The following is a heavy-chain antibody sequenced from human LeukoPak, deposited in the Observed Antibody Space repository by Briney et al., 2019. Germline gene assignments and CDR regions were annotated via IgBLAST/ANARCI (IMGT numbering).Heavy chain of an antibody. Sequence: GGSLRLSCAASGFTSTSYAMSWVRQAPGKGLEWVSAISGSGGGTYYADSVKGRFTISRDSSMNTLYLQMNSLRAEDTAVYYCAKCYYGSGNYCDAFDIWGQGTMVTVSS. CDR1: GFTSTSYA. CDR3: AKCYYGSGNYCDAFDI. V-gene: IGHV3-23*01. D-gene: IGHD3-10*01. CDR2: ISGSGGGT. J-gene: IGHJ3*02.